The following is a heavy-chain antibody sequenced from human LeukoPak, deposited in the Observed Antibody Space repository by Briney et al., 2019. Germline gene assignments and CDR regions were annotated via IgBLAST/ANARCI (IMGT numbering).Heavy chain of an antibody. Sequence: GGSLRLSCAASGFTFSSYSMNWVRQAPGKGLEWVAVIWYDGSDKYYADSVKGRFTISRDNSKNTLYLQMNSLRAEDTAVYYCARDTFKPKRGYSYGTSDYWGQGTLVTVSS. V-gene: IGHV3-33*08. D-gene: IGHD5-18*01. CDR1: GFTFSSYS. J-gene: IGHJ4*02. CDR3: ARDTFKPKRGYSYGTSDY. CDR2: IWYDGSDK.